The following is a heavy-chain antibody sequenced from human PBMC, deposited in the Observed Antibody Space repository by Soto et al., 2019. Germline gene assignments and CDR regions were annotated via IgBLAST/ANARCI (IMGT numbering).Heavy chain of an antibody. Sequence: LSLTCTVSGGSISSGGYYWSWIRQHPGKGLEWIGYIYYSGSTYYNPSLKSRVTISVDTSKNQFSLKLSSVTAADTAVYYCARNRVVVTAIRDYYYGMDVWGQGTTVTVSS. CDR1: GGSISSGGYY. J-gene: IGHJ6*02. CDR3: ARNRVVVTAIRDYYYGMDV. V-gene: IGHV4-31*03. D-gene: IGHD2-21*02. CDR2: IYYSGST.